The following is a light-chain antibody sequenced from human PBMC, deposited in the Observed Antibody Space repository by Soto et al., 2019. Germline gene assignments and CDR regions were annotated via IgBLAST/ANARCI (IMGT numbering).Light chain of an antibody. CDR1: SSDFGGYNY. CDR2: DVS. CDR3: SSYTSSSTLYV. Sequence: QSALTQPASVSGAHGQSITISCTGTSSDFGGYNYVSWYQQHPGKAPKLMIYDVSNRPSGVSNRFSGSKSGNTASLTISGLQAEDEADYYCSSYTSSSTLYVFGTGTKVTVL. V-gene: IGLV2-14*01. J-gene: IGLJ1*01.